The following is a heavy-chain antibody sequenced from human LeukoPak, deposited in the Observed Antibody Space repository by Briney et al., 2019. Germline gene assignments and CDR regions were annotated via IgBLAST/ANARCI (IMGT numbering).Heavy chain of an antibody. J-gene: IGHJ5*02. D-gene: IGHD2-2*01. V-gene: IGHV1-3*01. CDR2: INAGNGNT. Sequence: ASVKVSCKASGYTFTSYVMHWVRQAPGQRLEWMGWINAGNGNTVYSQKFQGRVTITTDESTSTAYMELSSLRSEDTAVYYCARDVVVPAANSPVYNPNWFDPWGQGTLVTVSS. CDR3: ARDVVVPAANSPVYNPNWFDP. CDR1: GYTFTSYV.